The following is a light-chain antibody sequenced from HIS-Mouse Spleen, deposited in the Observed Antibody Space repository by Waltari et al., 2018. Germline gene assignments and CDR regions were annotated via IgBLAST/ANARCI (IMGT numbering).Light chain of an antibody. CDR2: GAS. V-gene: IGKV3-20*01. J-gene: IGKJ1*01. CDR1: QSVSSSY. CDR3: QQYGSSPWT. Sequence: ETVLTQSPGTLSLSPGERATLPCRASQSVSSSYLAWYQQKPGQAPRLLIYGASSRATGIPDRFSGSGSGTDFTLTISRLGPEDFAVYYCQQYGSSPWTFGQGTKVEIK.